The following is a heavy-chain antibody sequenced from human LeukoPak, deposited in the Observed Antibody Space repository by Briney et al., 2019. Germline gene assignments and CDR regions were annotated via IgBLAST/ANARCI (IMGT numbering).Heavy chain of an antibody. J-gene: IGHJ4*02. D-gene: IGHD4-17*01. CDR2: INPNSGGT. Sequence: ASVKVSCKASGYTFTGYYMHWVRQAPGQGLEWMGWINPNSGGTNYAQKFQGRVTMTRDTSISTAYMELSRLRSDDTAVYYCAVNYGDYPGSTPHSDYWGQGTLVTVSS. V-gene: IGHV1-2*02. CDR3: AVNYGDYPGSTPHSDY. CDR1: GYTFTGYY.